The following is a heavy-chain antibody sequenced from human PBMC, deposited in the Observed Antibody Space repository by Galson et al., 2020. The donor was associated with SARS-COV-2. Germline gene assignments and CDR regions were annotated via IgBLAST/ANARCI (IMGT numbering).Heavy chain of an antibody. V-gene: IGHV2-70*01. Sequence: SGPTLVKPTQTLTLTCTFSGFSLSTSGMCVSWIRQPPGKALEWLALIDWDDDKYYSTSLKTRLTISKDTSKNQVVLTMTNMDPVDTATYYCARIRALWFGDDFYYYYYGMDVWGQGTTVTVAS. CDR3: ARIRALWFGDDFYYYYYGMDV. CDR2: IDWDDDK. CDR1: GFSLSTSGMC. D-gene: IGHD3-10*01. J-gene: IGHJ6*02.